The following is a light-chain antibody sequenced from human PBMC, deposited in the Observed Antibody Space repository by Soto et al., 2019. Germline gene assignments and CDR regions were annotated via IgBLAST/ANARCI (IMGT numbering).Light chain of an antibody. CDR2: DVT. CDR3: SSYTSSSAALV. V-gene: IGLV2-14*01. J-gene: IGLJ3*02. Sequence: QSALTQPASVSGSPGQSITISCTGTSSDVGGYNDVSWYQQHPGKAPKLMIYDVTNRPSGVSNRFSGSKSGNTASLTISGLQAEDEADYYCSSYTSSSAALVFGGGTKLTVL. CDR1: SSDVGGYND.